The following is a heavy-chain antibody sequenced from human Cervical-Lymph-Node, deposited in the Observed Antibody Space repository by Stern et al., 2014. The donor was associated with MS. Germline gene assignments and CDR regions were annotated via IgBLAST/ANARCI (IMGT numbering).Heavy chain of an antibody. Sequence: ITLKESGPVLVKPTETLTLTCTVSGFSLSNARMGVSWIRQPPGKALEWLAHLFSNDEKSYRTSLKSRLTISKDTSKSQVVLTMTNMDPVDTATYYCARIPRGYYYDSSGYYPDYWGQGTLVTVSS. D-gene: IGHD3-22*01. V-gene: IGHV2-26*01. J-gene: IGHJ4*02. CDR2: LFSNDEK. CDR3: ARIPRGYYYDSSGYYPDY. CDR1: GFSLSNARMG.